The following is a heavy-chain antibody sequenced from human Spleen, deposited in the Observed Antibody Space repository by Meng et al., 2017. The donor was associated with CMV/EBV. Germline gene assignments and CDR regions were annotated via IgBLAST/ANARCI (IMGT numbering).Heavy chain of an antibody. CDR3: ARALVGDGANSGY. D-gene: IGHD5-24*01. V-gene: IGHV3-9*01. CDR2: ISWNSGNI. Sequence: SLKISCAASGFTFDDYAMHWVRQAPGKGLEWVSGISWNSGNIGYADSVKGRFTISRDNAKNSLYVQMNNLRAEDTAMYYCARALVGDGANSGYWGQGMLVTVSS. J-gene: IGHJ4*02. CDR1: GFTFDDYA.